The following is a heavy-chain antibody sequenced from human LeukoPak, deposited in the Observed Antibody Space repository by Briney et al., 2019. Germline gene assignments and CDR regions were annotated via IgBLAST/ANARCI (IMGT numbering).Heavy chain of an antibody. CDR2: FDPKDGET. Sequence: ASVKVSCKVSGYTLTELSMHWVRQAPGKGLEWMGGFDPKDGETIYAQKFQGRVTMTEDTSTDTAYMELSSLRSEDTAVYYCATVGCSSTSCSTGYYYYYYMDVWGKGTTVTASS. D-gene: IGHD2-2*02. CDR1: GYTLTELS. CDR3: ATVGCSSTSCSTGYYYYYYMDV. J-gene: IGHJ6*03. V-gene: IGHV1-24*01.